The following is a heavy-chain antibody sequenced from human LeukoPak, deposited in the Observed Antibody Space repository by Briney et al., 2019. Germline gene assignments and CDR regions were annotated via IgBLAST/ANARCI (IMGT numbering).Heavy chain of an antibody. CDR1: GYTFTSYG. J-gene: IGHJ4*02. V-gene: IGHV1-18*01. CDR2: VSPYNGIT. CDR3: AREYNYGWPEFDY. D-gene: IGHD5-18*01. Sequence: ASVKASCKAFGYTFTSYGISWVRQAPGQGPEWMGWVSPYNGITNYAQRFQDRVTLATDTSTNTAYMELRSLRSDDTAVYFCAREYNYGWPEFDYWGQGTLVTVSS.